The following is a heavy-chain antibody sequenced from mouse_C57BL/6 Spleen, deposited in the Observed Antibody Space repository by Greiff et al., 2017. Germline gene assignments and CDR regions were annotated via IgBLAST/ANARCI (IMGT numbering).Heavy chain of an antibody. V-gene: IGHV1-42*01. CDR2: INPSTGGT. J-gene: IGHJ2*01. CDR3: ARTFDY. Sequence: EVMLVESGPELVKPGASVKISCKASGYSFTGYYMNWVKQSPEKSLEWIGEINPSTGGTTYNQKFKAKATLTVDKSSSTAYMQLKSLTSEDSAVYYCARTFDYWGKGTTLTVAS. CDR1: GYSFTGYY.